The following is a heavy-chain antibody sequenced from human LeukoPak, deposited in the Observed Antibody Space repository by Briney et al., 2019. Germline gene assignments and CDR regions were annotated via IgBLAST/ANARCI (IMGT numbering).Heavy chain of an antibody. D-gene: IGHD3-9*01. J-gene: IGHJ5*02. CDR1: GGSISSSSYY. V-gene: IGHV4-39*01. CDR2: IYYSGST. CDR3: ARLKLSLGGFDWLLLTPPGWFDP. Sequence: PSETLSLTCTVSGGSISSSSYYWGWIRQPPGKGLEWIGSIYYSGSTYYNPSLKSRVTISVDTSKNQFSLKLSSVTAADTAVYYCARLKLSLGGFDWLLLTPPGWFDPWGQGTLVTVSS.